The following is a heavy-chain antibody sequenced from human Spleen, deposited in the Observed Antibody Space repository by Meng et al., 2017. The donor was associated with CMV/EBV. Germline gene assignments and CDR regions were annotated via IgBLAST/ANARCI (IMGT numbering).Heavy chain of an antibody. CDR3: AKSGGDDYGDYVVFS. J-gene: IGHJ4*02. Sequence: SGCTFSSYAMHWVRQAPGKGLEWVAVISYDGSNKYYADSVKGRFTISRDNSKNTLYLQMNSPRAEDTAVYYCAKSGGDDYGDYVVFSWGQGTLVTSPQ. D-gene: IGHD4-17*01. CDR2: ISYDGSNK. V-gene: IGHV3-30-3*02. CDR1: GCTFSSYA.